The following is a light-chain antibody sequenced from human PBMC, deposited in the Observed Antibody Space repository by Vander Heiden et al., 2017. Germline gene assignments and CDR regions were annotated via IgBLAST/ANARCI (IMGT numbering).Light chain of an antibody. CDR2: WAS. CDR3: QQYYSTPLT. Sequence: DIVMTQSPDYLAVSLGKRATINCKSSQSVLYSSNNKTYLAWYQQKPGQPPKLLIYWASTRESGVPDRFSGSGSGTDFTLTISSLQAEDVAVYYCQQYYSTPLTFGGGTKVEIK. V-gene: IGKV4-1*01. J-gene: IGKJ4*01. CDR1: QSVLYSSNNKTY.